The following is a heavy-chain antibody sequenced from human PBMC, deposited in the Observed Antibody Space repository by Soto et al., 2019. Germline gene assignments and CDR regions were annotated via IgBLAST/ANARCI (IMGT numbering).Heavy chain of an antibody. V-gene: IGHV3-21*01. CDR1: GFTFSSYS. Sequence: GGSLRLSCAASGFTFSSYSMNWVRQAPGKGLEWVSSISSSSSYIYYADSVKGRFTISRDNAKNSLYLQMNSLRAEDTAVYYWARGSELWLLFYFDYWGQGTLVTVSS. J-gene: IGHJ4*02. CDR3: ARGSELWLLFYFDY. CDR2: ISSSSSYI. D-gene: IGHD5-18*01.